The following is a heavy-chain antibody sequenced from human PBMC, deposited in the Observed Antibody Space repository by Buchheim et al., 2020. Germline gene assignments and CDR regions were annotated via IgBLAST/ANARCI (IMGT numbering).Heavy chain of an antibody. CDR3: AREGMEALVGAPNWFDP. D-gene: IGHD1-26*01. J-gene: IGHJ5*02. Sequence: QVQLQESGPGLVKPSQTLSLTCTVSGGSISSGGYYWSWTRQHPGKGLEWIGYIYYSGSTYYNPSLKSRVTISVDTSKNQFSLKLSSVTAADTAVYYCAREGMEALVGAPNWFDPWGQGTL. CDR2: IYYSGST. CDR1: GGSISSGGYY. V-gene: IGHV4-31*03.